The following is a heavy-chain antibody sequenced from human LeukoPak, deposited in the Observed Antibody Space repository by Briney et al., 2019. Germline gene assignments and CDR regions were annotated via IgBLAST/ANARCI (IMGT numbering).Heavy chain of an antibody. CDR1: GFTFSSNW. V-gene: IGHV3-7*01. CDR2: IKPDGSAE. J-gene: IGHJ6*02. D-gene: IGHD5-18*01. CDR3: ARDAVDTANAV. Sequence: GGSLRLSCATSGFTFSSNWMSWVRHAPGRGLEWVANIKPDGSAEYYAASVKGRFTISRDNAKNTLYLQMNSLRAEDTAVYYCARDAVDTANAVWGQGTTVTVSS.